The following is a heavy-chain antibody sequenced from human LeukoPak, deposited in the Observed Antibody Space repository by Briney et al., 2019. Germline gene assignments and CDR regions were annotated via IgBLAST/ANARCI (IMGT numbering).Heavy chain of an antibody. J-gene: IGHJ5*01. CDR2: ITGSGGTT. CDR1: GFTFSRYA. Sequence: GGSLRLSCAASGFTFSRYAMSWVRQAPGKGLEWVSTITGSGGTTYYADSVKGRFTISRDNSKNTLYLQMNSLRAEDTALYYCARESPVAATGRSWFDSWGQGTLVTVSS. CDR3: ARESPVAATGRSWFDS. V-gene: IGHV3-23*01. D-gene: IGHD6-13*01.